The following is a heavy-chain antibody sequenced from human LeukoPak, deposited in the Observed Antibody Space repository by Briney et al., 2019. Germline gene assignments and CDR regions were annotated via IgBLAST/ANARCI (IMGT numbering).Heavy chain of an antibody. CDR1: GGSISSYY. V-gene: IGHV4-59*01. D-gene: IGHD3-3*01. CDR2: IYYSGST. J-gene: IGHJ6*03. Sequence: SETLSLTCTVSGGSISSYYWSWIRQPPGKGLEWIGYIYYSGSTNYNPSLKSRVTISVDTSKNQFSLELSSVTAADTAVYYCARGAADFWSGYPNYYYYYMGVWGKGTTVTVSS. CDR3: ARGAADFWSGYPNYYYYYMGV.